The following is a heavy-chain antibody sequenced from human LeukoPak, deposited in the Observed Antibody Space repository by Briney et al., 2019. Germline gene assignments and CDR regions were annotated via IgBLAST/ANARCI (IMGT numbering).Heavy chain of an antibody. Sequence: PSGTLSLTCAVYGGSFSGYYWSWIRQPPGKGLEWIGEINHSGSTNYNPSLKSRVTISVDTSKNQFSLKLSSVTAADTAVYYCAREVGYCSSTSCYRSYYYYMDVWGKGTTVTVSS. CDR1: GGSFSGYY. D-gene: IGHD2-2*03. J-gene: IGHJ6*03. CDR2: INHSGST. V-gene: IGHV4-34*01. CDR3: AREVGYCSSTSCYRSYYYYMDV.